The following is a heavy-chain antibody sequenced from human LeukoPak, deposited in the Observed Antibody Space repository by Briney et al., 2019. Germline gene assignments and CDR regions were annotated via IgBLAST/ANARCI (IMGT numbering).Heavy chain of an antibody. D-gene: IGHD2-2*01. Sequence: QPGGSLRLSCAASGFSFRNYDMHWVRQPTGRGLEWVSAIGTVGDTFYPDSVKRRFTISRDNAKNFLYLQMNSLRAGDTAVYYCTRSTYCNSTSCYPGAFDIWGQGTMVTVSA. CDR1: GFSFRNYD. J-gene: IGHJ3*02. CDR3: TRSTYCNSTSCYPGAFDI. CDR2: IGTVGDT. V-gene: IGHV3-13*01.